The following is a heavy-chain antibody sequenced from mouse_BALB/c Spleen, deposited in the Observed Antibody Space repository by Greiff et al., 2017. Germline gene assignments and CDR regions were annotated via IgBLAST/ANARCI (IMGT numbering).Heavy chain of an antibody. CDR3: ASRWLQGAMDY. CDR2: INSNGGST. D-gene: IGHD2-3*01. CDR1: GFTFSSYG. J-gene: IGHJ4*01. Sequence: EVMLVESGGGLVQPGGSLKLSCAASGFTFSSYGMSWVRQTPDKRLELVATINSNGGSTYYPDSVKGRFTISRDNAKNTLYLQMSSLKSEDTAMYYCASRWLQGAMDYWGQGTSVTVSS. V-gene: IGHV5-6-3*01.